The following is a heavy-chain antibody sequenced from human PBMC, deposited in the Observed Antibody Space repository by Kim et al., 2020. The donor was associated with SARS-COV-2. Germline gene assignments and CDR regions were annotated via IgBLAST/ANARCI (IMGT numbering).Heavy chain of an antibody. Sequence: GGSLRLSCVASGFIFSDSQMSWIRQAPGKGLEWVSLITPTATTVYYADSVKGRFAVSRDNAKNSLFLQMTSLRAEDTAVYYCARKSETNAGHYWGQGILVTVSP. V-gene: IGHV3-11*01. CDR3: ARKSETNAGHY. CDR1: GFIFSDSQ. J-gene: IGHJ4*02. CDR2: ITPTATTV. D-gene: IGHD2-8*01.